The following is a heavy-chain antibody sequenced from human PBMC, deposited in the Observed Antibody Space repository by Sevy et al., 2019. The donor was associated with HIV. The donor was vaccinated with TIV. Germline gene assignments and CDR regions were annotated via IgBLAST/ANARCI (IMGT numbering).Heavy chain of an antibody. D-gene: IGHD3-22*01. Sequence: AGSLRLSCAASGFTFDDYTMHWVRQAPGKDLEWVSLISWDGGSTYYADSVKGRFTISRDNSKNSLYLQMNSLRTEDTALYYCAKGYYYDSSGYYSWGQGTLVTVSS. CDR1: GFTFDDYT. J-gene: IGHJ4*02. CDR3: AKGYYYDSSGYYS. V-gene: IGHV3-43*01. CDR2: ISWDGGST.